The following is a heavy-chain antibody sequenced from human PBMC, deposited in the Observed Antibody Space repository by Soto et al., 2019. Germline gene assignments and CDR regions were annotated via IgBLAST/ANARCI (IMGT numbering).Heavy chain of an antibody. Sequence: SETLSLTCTVSGGSVSSGSYYWSWIRQPPGKGLEWFGYIYYSGSTNYNPSLKSRVTISVDTSKNQFSLKLSSVTAADTAVYYCARDGSSDSSSWYYNYWGQGTLVTVS. CDR3: ARDGSSDSSSWYYNY. CDR2: IYYSGST. J-gene: IGHJ4*02. CDR1: GGSVSSGSYY. D-gene: IGHD6-13*01. V-gene: IGHV4-61*01.